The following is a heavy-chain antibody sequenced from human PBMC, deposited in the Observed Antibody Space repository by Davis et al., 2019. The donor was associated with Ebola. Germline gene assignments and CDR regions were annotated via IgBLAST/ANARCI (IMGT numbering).Heavy chain of an antibody. V-gene: IGHV3-74*01. J-gene: IGHJ4*02. D-gene: IGHD4-17*01. CDR1: GFTFSSYW. CDR2: INPDGSTT. CDR3: AKGRYTVTTGPDY. Sequence: HTGGSLRLSCAASGFTFSSYWMHWVRQAPGKGLVWVSRINPDGSTTDYADYVRGRFTISRDNAKNSLYLQMNSLRAEDTALYYCAKGRYTVTTGPDYWGQGTLVTVSS.